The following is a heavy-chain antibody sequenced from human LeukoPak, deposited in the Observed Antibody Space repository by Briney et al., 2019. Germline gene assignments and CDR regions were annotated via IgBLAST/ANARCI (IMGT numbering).Heavy chain of an antibody. Sequence: ASVKVSCKASGYTFTSYGISWVRQAPGQGLEWMGWISAYNGNTNYAQKLQGRVTMTTDTSTSTAYVELRSLRSDDTAVYYCARENSSGWYRRGAFDIWGQGTMVTVSS. CDR2: ISAYNGNT. D-gene: IGHD6-19*01. CDR1: GYTFTSYG. V-gene: IGHV1-18*01. CDR3: ARENSSGWYRRGAFDI. J-gene: IGHJ3*02.